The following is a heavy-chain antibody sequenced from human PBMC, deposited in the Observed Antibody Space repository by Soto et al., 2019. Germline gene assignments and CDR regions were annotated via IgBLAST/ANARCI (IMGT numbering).Heavy chain of an antibody. CDR2: ISYDGSNK. V-gene: IGHV3-30-3*01. Sequence: QVQLVESRGGVVQPGRTLRLSCAASGFTFSSYAMHWVRQAPGKGLEWVAVISYDGSNKYYADSVKGRFTISRDNSKNTLYLQMNSLRAEDTAVYYCARFMTTMPSTYYYYGMDVWGQGTTVTVSS. CDR1: GFTFSSYA. D-gene: IGHD3-16*01. J-gene: IGHJ6*02. CDR3: ARFMTTMPSTYYYYGMDV.